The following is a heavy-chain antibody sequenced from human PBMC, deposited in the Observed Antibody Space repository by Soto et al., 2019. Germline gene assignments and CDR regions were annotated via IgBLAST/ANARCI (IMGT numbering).Heavy chain of an antibody. CDR3: ARHEGWTGPDQ. CDR1: GASIGSGGW. D-gene: IGHD2-8*02. J-gene: IGHJ5*02. CDR2: IFHDGNT. V-gene: IGHV4-4*02. Sequence: NPSETLSLTCAVSGASIGSGGWWSWVRQPPGKGLEWIAEIFHDGNTNYSPSLKSRVTISVDKSQNQFSLNVYSVTAAVTAVYYCARHEGWTGPDQWGQGTLVTVSS.